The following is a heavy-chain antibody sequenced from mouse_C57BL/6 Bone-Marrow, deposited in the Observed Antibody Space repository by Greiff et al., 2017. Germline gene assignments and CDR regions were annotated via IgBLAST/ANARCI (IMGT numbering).Heavy chain of an antibody. CDR3: AREGGYDAFDV. D-gene: IGHD2-3*01. Sequence: VQLQQSGPELVKPGASVKISCKASGYTFTDYYMNWVKQSHGKSLEWIGDINPNNGGTSYNQKFKGTATLTVDKSSSTAYMELRSLKSEDSAVYYCAREGGYDAFDVWGTGTTVTVSS. CDR2: INPNNGGT. CDR1: GYTFTDYY. V-gene: IGHV1-26*01. J-gene: IGHJ1*03.